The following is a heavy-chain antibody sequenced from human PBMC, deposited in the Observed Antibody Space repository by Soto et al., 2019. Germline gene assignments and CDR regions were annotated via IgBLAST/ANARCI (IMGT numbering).Heavy chain of an antibody. CDR1: GYTFTSYG. V-gene: IGHV1-18*01. Sequence: ASVKVSCKASGYTFTSYGISWVRQAPGQGLEWMGWISAYNGNTNYAQKLQGRVTMTTDTSTSTAYMELRSLRSDDTAVYYCARGIRLLWFGEGVDGMDVWGQGTTVTVSS. D-gene: IGHD3-10*01. CDR3: ARGIRLLWFGEGVDGMDV. CDR2: ISAYNGNT. J-gene: IGHJ6*02.